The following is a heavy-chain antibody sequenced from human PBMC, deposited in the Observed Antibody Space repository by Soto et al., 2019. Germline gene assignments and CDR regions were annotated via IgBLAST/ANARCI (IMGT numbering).Heavy chain of an antibody. CDR1: GFTFSSYG. J-gene: IGHJ6*02. Sequence: QVQLVESGGGVVQPGRSLRLSCAASGFTFSSYGMHWVRQAPGKGLEWVAVISYDGITKYYADSVKGRFTISRDNSKNTLYLQRNSLRAEDTAVYYCAKDKRVYCSGGSCYYGMDVWGQGTTVTVSS. D-gene: IGHD2-15*01. CDR2: ISYDGITK. CDR3: AKDKRVYCSGGSCYYGMDV. V-gene: IGHV3-30*18.